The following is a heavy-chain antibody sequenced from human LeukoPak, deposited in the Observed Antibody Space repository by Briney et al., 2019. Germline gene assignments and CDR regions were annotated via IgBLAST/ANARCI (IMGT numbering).Heavy chain of an antibody. CDR2: IYYSGST. D-gene: IGHD6-13*01. J-gene: IGHJ5*01. Sequence: PSETLSLTCTVSGGSISSSSYYWGWIRQPPGKGLEWIGSIYYSGSTYYNPSLKSRVTISVDTSKNQFSLKLSSVTAADTAVYYCARTIRGSSSWGRWFDSWGQGTLVTVSS. CDR1: GGSISSSSYY. V-gene: IGHV4-39*07. CDR3: ARTIRGSSSWGRWFDS.